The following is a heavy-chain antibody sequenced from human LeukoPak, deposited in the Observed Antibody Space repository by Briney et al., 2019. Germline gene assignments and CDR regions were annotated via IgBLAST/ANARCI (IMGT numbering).Heavy chain of an antibody. V-gene: IGHV3-30*02. CDR1: GFTFSIYG. D-gene: IGHD6-19*01. J-gene: IGHJ6*03. CDR3: ARRIAVAFYMDV. CDR2: IRYDGSNK. Sequence: GGSLRLSCVASGFTFSIYGMHWVRQAPGKGLEWVAFIRYDGSNKYYADSVKGRFTISRDNSKNTLYLQMNSLRAEDTAVYYCARRIAVAFYMDVWGKGTTVIVSS.